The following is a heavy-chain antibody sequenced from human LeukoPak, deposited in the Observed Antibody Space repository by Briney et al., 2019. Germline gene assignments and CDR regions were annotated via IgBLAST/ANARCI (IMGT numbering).Heavy chain of an antibody. V-gene: IGHV4-39*07. CDR3: ARLYGNYQNYFDY. J-gene: IGHJ4*02. Sequence: PSETLSLTCTVSGGSISTITYYWGWIRQPPGKGLEWVGHMYYRGNTFYNPSLKSRVTISVDTSKNQFSLKLRSVTAADTAVYYCARLYGNYQNYFDYWGQGTLVTVSS. CDR2: MYYRGNT. CDR1: GGSISTITYY. D-gene: IGHD1-7*01.